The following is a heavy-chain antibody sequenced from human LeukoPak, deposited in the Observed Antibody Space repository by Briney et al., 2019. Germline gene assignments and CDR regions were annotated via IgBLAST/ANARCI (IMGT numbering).Heavy chain of an antibody. D-gene: IGHD4-23*01. CDR2: INHSGST. J-gene: IGHJ4*02. CDR3: ARLGGNSGVDY. V-gene: IGHV4-34*01. Sequence: SETLSLTCAVYGGSFSGYYWSWIRQPPGKGLEWIGEINHSGSTNYNPSLKSRVTISVDTSKNQFSLKLSSVTAADTAVYYCARLGGNSGVDYWGQGTLVTVSS. CDR1: GGSFSGYY.